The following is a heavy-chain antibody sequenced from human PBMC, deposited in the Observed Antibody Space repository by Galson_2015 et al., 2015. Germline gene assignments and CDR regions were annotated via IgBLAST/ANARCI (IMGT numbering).Heavy chain of an antibody. CDR3: AKGGQWLVPLDY. CDR1: GLTFEDHA. CDR2: ISWDGSST. J-gene: IGHJ4*02. Sequence: SLRLSCAASGLTFEDHAMHWVRQAPGKGLEWVSLISWDGSSTYYADSVKGRFTISRDNSKNSLSLQMNSLTTEDSALYYCAKGGQWLVPLDYWGRGTLVTVSS. D-gene: IGHD6-19*01. V-gene: IGHV3-43D*03.